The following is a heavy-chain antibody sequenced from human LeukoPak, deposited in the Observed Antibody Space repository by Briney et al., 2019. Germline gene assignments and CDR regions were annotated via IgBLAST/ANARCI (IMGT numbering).Heavy chain of an antibody. CDR3: AGDRRTSGWYAS. V-gene: IGHV3-53*01. D-gene: IGHD1-26*01. CDR1: GFTVSSTY. CDR2: IFTTGTT. J-gene: IGHJ5*01. Sequence: GGSLRLSCVLSGFTVSSTYISWFRQTPGKGLEWVSVIFTTGTTYYADSVKGRFTLSRDNFENTVHLQMSSLTAEDTAVYYCAGDRRTSGWYASWGQGTLVIVSS.